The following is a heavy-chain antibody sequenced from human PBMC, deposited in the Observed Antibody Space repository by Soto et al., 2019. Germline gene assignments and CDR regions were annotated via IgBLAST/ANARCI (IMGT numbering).Heavy chain of an antibody. D-gene: IGHD2-8*01. V-gene: IGHV1-46*01. CDR2: INPSGGST. Sequence: ASVKVSCKASGYTFTSYYMHWVRQAPGQGLEWMGIINPSGGSTSYAQKFQGRVTMTRDTSTSTVYMELSSLRSEDTAVYYCGRDRPLRSYCTNGVCPALDYWGQGTLVTVSS. CDR3: GRDRPLRSYCTNGVCPALDY. CDR1: GYTFTSYY. J-gene: IGHJ4*02.